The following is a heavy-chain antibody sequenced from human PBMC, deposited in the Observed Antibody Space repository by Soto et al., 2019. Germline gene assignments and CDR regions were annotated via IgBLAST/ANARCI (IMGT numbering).Heavy chain of an antibody. CDR3: AKVLILVWYSDY. CDR2: IGGRGGST. CDR1: GFTFSSYA. Sequence: GGSLRLSCAASGFTFSSYAMSWVRQAPGKGLEWVSGIGGRGGSTYSVDSVKGRFTISKDNSKNMLYLQMNRLRAEDTAVYYCAKVLILVWYSDYWGQGTLVTVSS. D-gene: IGHD3-16*01. V-gene: IGHV3-23*01. J-gene: IGHJ4*02.